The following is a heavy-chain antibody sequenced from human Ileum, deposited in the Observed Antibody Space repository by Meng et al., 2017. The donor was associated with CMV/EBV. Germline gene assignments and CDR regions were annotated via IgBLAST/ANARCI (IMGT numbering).Heavy chain of an antibody. CDR1: GFNVSSDF. Sequence: GGSLRLSCAASGFNVSSDFMSWVRQAPGKGLEWVANIKEDGSEKYYVDSVRGRFTISRDNAENSLYLQINSLRAEDTAVYYCARAKKTGGDNPDYWGQGTLVTVSS. J-gene: IGHJ4*02. V-gene: IGHV3-7*01. CDR3: ARAKKTGGDNPDY. CDR2: IKEDGSEK. D-gene: IGHD4-23*01.